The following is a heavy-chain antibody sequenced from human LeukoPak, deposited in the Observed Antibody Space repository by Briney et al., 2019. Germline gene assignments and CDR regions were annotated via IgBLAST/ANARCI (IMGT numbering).Heavy chain of an antibody. D-gene: IGHD1-14*01. CDR1: GFTFSSFA. Sequence: PGGSLRLSCAASGFTFSSFALHWVRQAPGKGLEWVSVIWYDGSNKYYADSVKGRFTISRDNSKNTLYLQMNSLRAEDTAVYYCARDINHRKYYYYYYGMDVWGQGTTVTVSS. J-gene: IGHJ6*02. CDR3: ARDINHRKYYYYYYGMDV. CDR2: IWYDGSNK. V-gene: IGHV3-33*08.